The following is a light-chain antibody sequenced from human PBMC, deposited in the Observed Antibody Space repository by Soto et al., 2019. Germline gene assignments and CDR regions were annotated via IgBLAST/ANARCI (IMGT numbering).Light chain of an antibody. CDR2: WAS. J-gene: IGKJ4*01. CDR3: QEYYSTPPLT. V-gene: IGKV4-1*01. CDR1: QSLLHSSNNKNY. Sequence: DIVMTQSPDSLAVSLGERATINCKSSQSLLHSSNNKNYLAWYQQKPGQPPKLLIYWASTRESGVPDRFSGSGSGTDFTLTISSLQAEDVAVYYCQEYYSTPPLTFGGGTKVEIK.